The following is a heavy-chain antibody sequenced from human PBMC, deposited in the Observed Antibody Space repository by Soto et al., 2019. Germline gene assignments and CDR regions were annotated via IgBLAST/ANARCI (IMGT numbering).Heavy chain of an antibody. V-gene: IGHV4-30-4*01. CDR2: IFYSGST. Sequence: QVQLQESGPGLVKPSQTLSLTCTVSGGPISSGDYYWTWIRQPPGKGLEWIGYIFYSGSTYYNPSLKSRVTRSVDPSKKQFSLKLSSVTAADTAVYYCARRGYSYGVDAFDIWGQGTMVTVSS. CDR1: GGPISSGDYY. D-gene: IGHD5-18*01. CDR3: ARRGYSYGVDAFDI. J-gene: IGHJ3*02.